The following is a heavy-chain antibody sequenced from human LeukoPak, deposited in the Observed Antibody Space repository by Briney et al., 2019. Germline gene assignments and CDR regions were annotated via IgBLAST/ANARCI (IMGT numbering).Heavy chain of an antibody. CDR2: MYYSGST. CDR3: ARVNGPHTAMANFDY. CDR1: GGSISSSNYY. V-gene: IGHV4-39*07. Sequence: SETLSLTCTVSGGSISSSNYYWGWIRQPPGKGMEWIGSMYYSGSTYYNPSLKSRVTISVDTSKNQFSLKLSSVTAADTAVYYCARVNGPHTAMANFDYWGQGTLVTVSS. D-gene: IGHD5-18*01. J-gene: IGHJ4*02.